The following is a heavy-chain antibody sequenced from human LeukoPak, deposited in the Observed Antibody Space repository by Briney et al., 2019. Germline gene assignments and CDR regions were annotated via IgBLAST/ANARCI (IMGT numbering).Heavy chain of an antibody. Sequence: ASVKVSCEASGISFTSLYVHWVRQAPGQGLEWMGCINARSGDTKYAENFQGRVTMNRNTSISTAYMELSSLRSEDTAVYYCARGPYCRSMSCPYWFDPWGQGTLVTVSS. CDR1: GISFTSLY. CDR2: INARSGDT. CDR3: ARGPYCRSMSCPYWFDP. D-gene: IGHD2-2*01. V-gene: IGHV1-2*02. J-gene: IGHJ5*02.